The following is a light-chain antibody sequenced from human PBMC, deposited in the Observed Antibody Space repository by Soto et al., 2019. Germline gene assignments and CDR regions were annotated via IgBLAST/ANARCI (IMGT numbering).Light chain of an antibody. J-gene: IGKJ3*01. Sequence: EVVLTQSPGTLSLSVGERATLSCRASQSVASNHLAWYQQKPGQAPRLLIYGASTRAAGIRDRFSGSGSGTDFTLTISRLEPEDFGVFFCHHYGRSPIFTFGPGTTVDMK. CDR3: HHYGRSPIFT. CDR1: QSVASNH. CDR2: GAS. V-gene: IGKV3-20*01.